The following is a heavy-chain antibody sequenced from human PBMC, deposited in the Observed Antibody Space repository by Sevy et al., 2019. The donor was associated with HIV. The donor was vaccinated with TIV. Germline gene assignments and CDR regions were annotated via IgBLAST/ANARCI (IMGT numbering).Heavy chain of an antibody. CDR3: AREHYDILTGLNWFDP. J-gene: IGHJ5*02. CDR2: ISYDGSNK. V-gene: IGHV3-30-3*01. CDR1: GFTFSSYA. D-gene: IGHD3-9*01. Sequence: GGSLRLSCAASGFTFSSYAMHWVRQAPGKGLEWVAVISYDGSNKYYADSVKGRFTISRENSKNTLYLQMNSLRAEDTAVYYCAREHYDILTGLNWFDPWGQGTLVTVSS.